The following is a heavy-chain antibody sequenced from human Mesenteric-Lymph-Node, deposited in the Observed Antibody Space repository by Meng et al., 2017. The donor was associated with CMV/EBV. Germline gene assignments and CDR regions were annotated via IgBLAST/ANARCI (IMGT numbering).Heavy chain of an antibody. CDR3: ARERRRPAARSANWFDP. V-gene: IGHV3-66*02. D-gene: IGHD2-2*01. J-gene: IGHJ5*02. CDR1: TFTFSSNG. Sequence: GGSLRLSCVASTFTFSSNGMSWVRQAPGKGLEWVSVIYSGGTTHYGDSVKGRFTISRDISKNTLYMQMNSLRAEDTAVYYCARERRRPAARSANWFDPWGQGTLVTVSS. CDR2: IYSGGTT.